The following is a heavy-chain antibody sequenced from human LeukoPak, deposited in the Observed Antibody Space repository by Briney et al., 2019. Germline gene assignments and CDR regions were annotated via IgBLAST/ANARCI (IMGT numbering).Heavy chain of an antibody. D-gene: IGHD3-10*01. CDR3: AKDTAYSITMVRGVGGY. Sequence: GGSLRLSCGVSGFTFSSYAMSWVRQAPGKGLEWVAFIRYDGSNKYYADSVKGRFTISRDNSKNTLYLQMNSLRAEDTAVYYCAKDTAYSITMVRGVGGYWGQGTLVTVSS. J-gene: IGHJ4*02. CDR1: GFTFSSYA. CDR2: IRYDGSNK. V-gene: IGHV3-30*02.